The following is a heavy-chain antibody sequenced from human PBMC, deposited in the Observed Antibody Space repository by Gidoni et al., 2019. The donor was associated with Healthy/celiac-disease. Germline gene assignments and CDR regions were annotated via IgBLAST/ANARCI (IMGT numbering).Heavy chain of an antibody. D-gene: IGHD3-10*01. J-gene: IGHJ6*02. CDR1: GYTLTSYA. V-gene: IGHV1-3*01. CDR3: ARAPGYYYYYGMDV. Sequence: QVQRVQSGAAVKKPGPSVKVSCQASGYTLTSYAMQWVRQAAGQRLEWMGWINAGNGNTKCTRKFQGRGTITRDTSASTAYMELSSLRSEDTAVYYCARAPGYYYYYGMDVWGQGTTVTVSS. CDR2: INAGNGNT.